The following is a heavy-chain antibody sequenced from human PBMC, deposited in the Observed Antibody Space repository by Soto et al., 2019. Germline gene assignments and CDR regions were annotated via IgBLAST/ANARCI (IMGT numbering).Heavy chain of an antibody. CDR2: ISGSGGST. J-gene: IGHJ6*02. D-gene: IGHD4-4*01. CDR3: AKDPTYASYYYYYGMDV. Sequence: GGSVRLSCAASGFTFSSYAMSWVRQAPGKGLEWVSAISGSGGSTYYADSVKGRFTISRDNSKNTLYLQMNSLRAEDTAVYYCAKDPTYASYYYYYGMDVWGQGTTVTVSS. V-gene: IGHV3-23*01. CDR1: GFTFSSYA.